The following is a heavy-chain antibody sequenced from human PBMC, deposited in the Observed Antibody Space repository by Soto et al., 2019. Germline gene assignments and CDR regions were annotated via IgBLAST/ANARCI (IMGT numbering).Heavy chain of an antibody. CDR1: GFTFSSYG. J-gene: IGHJ4*02. CDR2: IWYDGSNK. V-gene: IGHV3-33*08. D-gene: IGHD3-22*01. CDR3: ARSTYYYDSSGYHPRGYFDD. Sequence: AGGSLRLSCAASGFTFSSYGMHWVRQAPGKGLEWVAVIWYDGSNKYYADSVKGRFTISRDNSKNTLYLQMNSLRAEDTAVYYCARSTYYYDSSGYHPRGYFDDWGQGTLVTVSS.